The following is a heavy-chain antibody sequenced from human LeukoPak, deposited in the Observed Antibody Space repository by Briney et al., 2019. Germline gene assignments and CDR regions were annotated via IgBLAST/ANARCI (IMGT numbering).Heavy chain of an antibody. CDR2: TGDSDT. CDR3: ARHFGTGTPFDY. V-gene: IGHV5-51*01. D-gene: IGHD3/OR15-3a*01. CDR1: GYRFSNYW. Sequence: GEYLKISCQGCGYRFSNYWIAWVRQVPGKGLEWMGVTGDSDTRYSPSFEGQVTMSVDKSINTAYLQWSSLKASDTAMYYCARHFGTGTPFDYWGQGTLVTVSS. J-gene: IGHJ4*02.